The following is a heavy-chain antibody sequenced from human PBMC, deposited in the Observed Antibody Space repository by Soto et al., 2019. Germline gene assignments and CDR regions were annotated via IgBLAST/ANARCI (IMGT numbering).Heavy chain of an antibody. V-gene: IGHV3-30*18. J-gene: IGHJ6*03. Sequence: QVQLVESGGGVVQPGRSLRLSCAASGFTFSTYGMHWVRQAPGKGLEWVALISYDGSNIYSADSVKGRFTISRDNSKNTLYLQMNSLEAEDSAVYYCAKAGGNYDMYFYYYMDVWGKGTTVTVSS. CDR1: GFTFSTYG. CDR3: AKAGGNYDMYFYYYMDV. CDR2: ISYDGSNI. D-gene: IGHD4-4*01.